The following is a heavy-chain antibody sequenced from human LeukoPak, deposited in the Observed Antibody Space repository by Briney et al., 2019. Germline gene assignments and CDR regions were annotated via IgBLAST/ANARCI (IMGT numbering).Heavy chain of an antibody. CDR1: GFTFRSYG. Sequence: GRSLRLACAASGFTFRSYGMHWVRQAPGKGLEWMAVIWYDGSNKYYADSVKGRFTASRDKSKTTLYLQMNSLRADDTAVYYCATASRGYGPLEYWGQGTPVTVSS. V-gene: IGHV3-33*01. CDR3: ATASRGYGPLEY. D-gene: IGHD3-16*01. J-gene: IGHJ4*02. CDR2: IWYDGSNK.